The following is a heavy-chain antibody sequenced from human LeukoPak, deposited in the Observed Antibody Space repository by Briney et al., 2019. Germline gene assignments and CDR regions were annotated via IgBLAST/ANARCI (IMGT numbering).Heavy chain of an antibody. D-gene: IGHD2-2*01. CDR1: GGSINSSSYY. Sequence: SETLSLTCTVSGGSINSSSYYWGWIRQPPGKGLEWIGSLYYSGSTYHNPSFKSRVTISVDTSKNQFSLKLSSVTAADTAMYYCARHLSDRMPGVDYWGQGTLVAVSS. CDR2: LYYSGST. J-gene: IGHJ4*02. CDR3: ARHLSDRMPGVDY. V-gene: IGHV4-39*01.